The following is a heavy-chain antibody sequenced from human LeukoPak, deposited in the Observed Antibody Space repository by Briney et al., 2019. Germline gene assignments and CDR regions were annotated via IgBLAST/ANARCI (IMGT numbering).Heavy chain of an antibody. CDR2: INPNSGGT. J-gene: IGHJ3*02. D-gene: IGHD1-1*01. CDR1: GYTFTGYY. Sequence: ASVKVSCKASGYTFTGYYMHWVRQAPGQGLEWMGWINPNSGGTNYAQKFQGRVTMTRYTSISPAYMELSRLRAGDPAVYYCARVQRWKDAFDIGGQGTMVTVSS. V-gene: IGHV1-2*02. CDR3: ARVQRWKDAFDI.